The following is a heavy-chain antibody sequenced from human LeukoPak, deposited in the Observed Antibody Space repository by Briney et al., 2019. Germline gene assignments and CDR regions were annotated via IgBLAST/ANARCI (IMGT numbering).Heavy chain of an antibody. CDR2: IRSKAYGGTT. CDR1: GFTFGDYA. Sequence: PGRSLRLSCTASGFTFGDYAMSWVRQAPGKGLEWVGFIRSKAYGGTTEYAASVKGRFTISRDDSKSIAYLQMNSLKTEDTAVYYCTRVSDFWSGYPGYFDFWGQGTLVTVSS. D-gene: IGHD3-3*01. J-gene: IGHJ4*02. CDR3: TRVSDFWSGYPGYFDF. V-gene: IGHV3-49*04.